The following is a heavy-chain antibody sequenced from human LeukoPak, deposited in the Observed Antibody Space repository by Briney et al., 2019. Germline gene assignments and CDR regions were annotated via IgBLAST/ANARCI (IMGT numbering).Heavy chain of an antibody. CDR3: ALGGYCSGGSCYPIWFDP. Sequence: SETLSLTCTVSGGSISSYYWSWIRQPPGKGLEWIGYIYYSGSTNYNPSLKSRVTISVDTSKNQFSLKLSSVTAADTAMYYCALGGYCSGGSCYPIWFDPWGQGTLVTVSS. D-gene: IGHD2-15*01. J-gene: IGHJ5*02. CDR2: IYYSGST. V-gene: IGHV4-59*01. CDR1: GGSISSYY.